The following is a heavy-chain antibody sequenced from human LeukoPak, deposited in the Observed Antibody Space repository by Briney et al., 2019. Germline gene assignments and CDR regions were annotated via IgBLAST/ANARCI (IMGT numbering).Heavy chain of an antibody. J-gene: IGHJ6*02. Sequence: GGSLRLSCAASGFTFSNYAMHWVRQAPGEGLEYVSAISSNGGSTYYADSVKGRFTISRDNSENTLFLQMGSLRVEDMAVYYCARGLRAYYYYYGMDVWGQGTTVTVSS. V-gene: IGHV3-64*02. CDR1: GFTFSNYA. CDR3: ARGLRAYYYYYGMDV. D-gene: IGHD3-3*01. CDR2: ISSNGGST.